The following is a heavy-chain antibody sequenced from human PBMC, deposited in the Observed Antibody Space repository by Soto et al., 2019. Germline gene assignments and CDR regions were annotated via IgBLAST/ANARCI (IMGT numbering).Heavy chain of an antibody. Sequence: EVQLLESGGGLVQPGGSLRLSCAASGFTFSNYAMTWVRQAPGKGLEWVSAISGSGGTTYYADSVKGRFTISRDNSKNSLYLQMNSLRVEDTALYYCAQDGGGLAAAAVRPLGASDCWGQGTLVTVSS. V-gene: IGHV3-23*01. CDR3: AQDGGGLAAAAVRPLGASDC. D-gene: IGHD6-13*01. J-gene: IGHJ4*02. CDR2: ISGSGGTT. CDR1: GFTFSNYA.